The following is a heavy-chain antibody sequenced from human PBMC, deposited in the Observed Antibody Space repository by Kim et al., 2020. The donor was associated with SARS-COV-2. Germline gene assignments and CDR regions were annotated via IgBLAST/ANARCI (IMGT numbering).Heavy chain of an antibody. D-gene: IGHD6-13*01. J-gene: IGHJ4*02. CDR3: ARQGIAAAGI. V-gene: IGHV4-39*01. CDR2: ST. Sequence: STDYNPSLKSRVTRSVDTSKTQFSLKLSSVTAADTAVYYCARQGIAAAGIWGQGTLVTVSS.